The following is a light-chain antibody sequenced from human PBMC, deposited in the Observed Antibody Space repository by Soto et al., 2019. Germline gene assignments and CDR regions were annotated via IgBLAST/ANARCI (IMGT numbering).Light chain of an antibody. J-gene: IGKJ1*01. CDR3: QQYGTALLT. CDR1: QSVXSN. V-gene: IGKV3-15*01. CDR2: GAS. Sequence: IVMTQSPATLSVSPGERATLSCRASQSVXSNFDWYQQKPGQAPRLLXYGASTRATGSAARLSGSGSATDFTLTISRLEPEDFSVYYCQQYGTALLTFGQGTKVDIK.